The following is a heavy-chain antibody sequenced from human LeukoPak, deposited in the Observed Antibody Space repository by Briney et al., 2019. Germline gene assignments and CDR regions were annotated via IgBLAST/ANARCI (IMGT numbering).Heavy chain of an antibody. Sequence: SETLSLTCAVYGGSFSGYYWSWIRQPPGKGLEWIGEINHSGSTNYNPSLKSRVTISVDTSKNQFSLKLSSVTAADTAVYYCARGGGRRYYGSGSYSWFDPWGQGTLVTVSS. J-gene: IGHJ5*02. CDR2: INHSGST. CDR1: GGSFSGYY. D-gene: IGHD3-10*01. CDR3: ARGGGRRYYGSGSYSWFDP. V-gene: IGHV4-34*01.